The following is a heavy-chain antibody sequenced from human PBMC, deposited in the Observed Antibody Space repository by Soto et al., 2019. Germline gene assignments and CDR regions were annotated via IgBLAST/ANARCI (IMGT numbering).Heavy chain of an antibody. CDR3: ARDIGSSGWYIGYYYYGMDV. V-gene: IGHV4-31*03. CDR1: GGSVSSGGYY. CDR2: IYYSGST. Sequence: QVQLQESGPGLVKPSQTLSLTCTVSGGSVSSGGYYWSWIRQHPGKGLEWIGYIYYSGSTYYNPSLKGRVTISVDTSKNQFSLKLSSVTAADTAVYYCARDIGSSGWYIGYYYYGMDVWGQGTTVTVSS. J-gene: IGHJ6*02. D-gene: IGHD6-19*01.